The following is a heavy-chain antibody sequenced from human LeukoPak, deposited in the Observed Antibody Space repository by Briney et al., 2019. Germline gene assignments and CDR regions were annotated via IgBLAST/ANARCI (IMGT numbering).Heavy chain of an antibody. J-gene: IGHJ6*03. CDR2: IKNKTDGGTT. CDR3: TTPVATTSSYYYYYMDV. Sequence: GGSLRLSCAASGFTFNNVCMRGVRQAPGKGRVWVGRIKNKTDGGTTDYAAPVKGRFTISRDDSKNTLYLQMNSLKTEDTAVYYCTTPVATTSSYYYYYMDVWGKGATVTVSS. V-gene: IGHV3-15*01. D-gene: IGHD5-12*01. CDR1: GFTFNNVC.